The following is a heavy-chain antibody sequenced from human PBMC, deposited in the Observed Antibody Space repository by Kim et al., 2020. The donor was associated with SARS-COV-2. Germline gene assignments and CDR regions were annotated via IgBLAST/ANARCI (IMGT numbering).Heavy chain of an antibody. J-gene: IGHJ4*02. V-gene: IGHV4-39*01. CDR2: IYYTGTA. Sequence: SETLSLTCTVSGASITNNNYFWGWIRQPPGEGLEWIGNIYYTGTADYNPSLKSRVTISIDTSKNQFSLRLTSVTAADTAVYYCARKNYGSGSYYNLFDYWGQGTLVTVSS. D-gene: IGHD3-10*01. CDR3: ARKNYGSGSYYNLFDY. CDR1: GASITNNNYF.